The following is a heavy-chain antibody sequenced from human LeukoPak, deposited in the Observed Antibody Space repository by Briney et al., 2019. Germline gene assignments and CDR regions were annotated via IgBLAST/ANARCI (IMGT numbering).Heavy chain of an antibody. D-gene: IGHD3-22*01. J-gene: IGHJ4*02. V-gene: IGHV3-53*01. Sequence: PGGSLRLSCAASGFTVSSNYMSWVRQAPGKGLEWVSAIYSGGSTYYADSVKGRFTISRDNSKNTLYLQMNSLRAEDTAVYYCARGTDYYDSSGHTWGYFDYWGQGTLVTVSS. CDR3: ARGTDYYDSSGHTWGYFDY. CDR2: IYSGGST. CDR1: GFTVSSNY.